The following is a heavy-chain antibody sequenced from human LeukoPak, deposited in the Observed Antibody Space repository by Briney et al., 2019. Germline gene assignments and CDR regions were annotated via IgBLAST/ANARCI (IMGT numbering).Heavy chain of an antibody. CDR1: GFTFSNYW. CDR2: IKQDGSEK. J-gene: IGHJ4*02. CDR3: ARDGYHYDNSDSAKADY. V-gene: IGHV3-7*01. Sequence: PGGSLRLSCAGSGFTFSNYWMSWVRQAPGKGLEWVANIKQDGSEKYYVDSVKGRFTLSRDNAKNSLSLQMNSLRADDTAVYYCARDGYHYDNSDSAKADYWGQGTLVTVSS. D-gene: IGHD3-22*01.